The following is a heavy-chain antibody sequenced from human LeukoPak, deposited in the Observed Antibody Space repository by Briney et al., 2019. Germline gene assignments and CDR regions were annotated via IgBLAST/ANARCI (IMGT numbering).Heavy chain of an antibody. CDR3: ARDLNSGGSHPFDY. CDR2: IYYSGST. CDR1: GGSISSYY. V-gene: IGHV4-59*01. D-gene: IGHD2-15*01. J-gene: IGHJ4*02. Sequence: SETLSLTCTVSGGSISSYYWSWIRQPPGKGLEWIGYIYYSGSTNYNPSLKSRVTISVDTSKNQFSLKLSSVTAADTAVYYCARDLNSGGSHPFDYRGQGTLVTVSS.